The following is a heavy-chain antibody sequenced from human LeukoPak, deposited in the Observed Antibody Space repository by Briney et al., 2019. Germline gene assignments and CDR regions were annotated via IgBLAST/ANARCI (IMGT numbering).Heavy chain of an antibody. CDR3: AKDYGGNGRFYYYMDV. V-gene: IGHV3-11*01. CDR1: GFTFSDYY. CDR2: ISSSGSTI. Sequence: GGSLRLSCAASGFTFSDYYMSWIRQAPGKGLEWVSYISSSGSTIYYADSVKGRFTISRDNSKNSLYLQMNSLRTEDTALYYCAKDYGGNGRFYYYMDVWGKGTTVTVSS. D-gene: IGHD4-23*01. J-gene: IGHJ6*03.